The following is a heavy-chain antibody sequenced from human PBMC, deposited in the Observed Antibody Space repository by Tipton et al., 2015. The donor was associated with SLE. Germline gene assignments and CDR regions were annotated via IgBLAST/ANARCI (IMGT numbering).Heavy chain of an antibody. Sequence: SLRLSCAASGFTFSSYAMSWVRRAPGKGLEWVSAISGSGGSTYYADSVKGRFTISRDNSKNTLYLQMNSLRAEDTAVYYCAKDGSPIVVVPAAMPLGAFDIWGQGTMVTVSS. D-gene: IGHD2-2*01. CDR1: GFTFSSYA. CDR2: ISGSGGST. V-gene: IGHV3-23*01. J-gene: IGHJ3*02. CDR3: AKDGSPIVVVPAAMPLGAFDI.